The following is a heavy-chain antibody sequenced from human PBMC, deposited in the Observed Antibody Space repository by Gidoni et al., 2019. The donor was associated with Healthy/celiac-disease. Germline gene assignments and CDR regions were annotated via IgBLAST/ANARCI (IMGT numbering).Heavy chain of an antibody. J-gene: IGHJ4*02. V-gene: IGHV3-23*01. CDR2: ISCSGGST. CDR3: AKDRGCVGGSYWGY. D-gene: IGHD1-26*01. Sequence: EVQLLESGGGLVQPGGSLRLSCAASGFPFSSYAMSWVRQAPWKGLEWVSAISCSGGSTYYADSVKGRFTISRDNSKNTLYLQMTSLRAEDTAVYYCAKDRGCVGGSYWGYWGQGTLVTVSS. CDR1: GFPFSSYA.